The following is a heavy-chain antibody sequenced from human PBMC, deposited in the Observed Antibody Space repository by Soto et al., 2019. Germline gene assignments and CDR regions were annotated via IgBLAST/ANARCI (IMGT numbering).Heavy chain of an antibody. CDR1: GGSFSGYY. J-gene: IGHJ4*02. V-gene: IGHV4-34*01. CDR2: INHSGST. Sequence: SETLSLTCAVYGGSFSGYYWSWIRQPPGKGLEWIGEINHSGSTNYNPSLKSRVTISVDTSKNQFSLKLSSVTAADTAVYYCAREGYTAYWGQGTLVTVSS. CDR3: AREGYTAY. D-gene: IGHD2-2*02.